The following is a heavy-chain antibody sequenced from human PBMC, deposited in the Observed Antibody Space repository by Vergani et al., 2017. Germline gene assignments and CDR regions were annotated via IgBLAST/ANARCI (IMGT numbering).Heavy chain of an antibody. D-gene: IGHD6-13*01. CDR2: ISYDGNNK. CDR1: GFTFSSYA. V-gene: IGHV3-30-3*01. CDR3: ATGIAAAVNWFDP. J-gene: IGHJ5*02. Sequence: QVQLVESGGGVVQPGRSLRLSCAASGFTFSSYAMHWVRQAPGKGLEWVAVISYDGNNKYYADSVKGRFTISRDNSKNTLYLQMNSLRAEDTAVYYCATGIAAAVNWFDPWGQGTLVTVSS.